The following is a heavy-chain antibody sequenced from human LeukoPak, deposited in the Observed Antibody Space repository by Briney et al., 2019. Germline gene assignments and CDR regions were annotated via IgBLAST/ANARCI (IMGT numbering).Heavy chain of an antibody. CDR3: VREAAAYYFDY. D-gene: IGHD6-13*01. V-gene: IGHV3-30*14. J-gene: IGHJ4*02. CDR1: GFTFSSYA. CDR2: ISYDGSNK. Sequence: PGRSLRLSCAASGFTFSSYAMHWVRQAPGKGLEWVAVISYDGSNKYYADSVKGRFTISRDNSKNTLYLQMSSLRAEDTAVYYCVREAAAYYFDYWGQGTLVTVSS.